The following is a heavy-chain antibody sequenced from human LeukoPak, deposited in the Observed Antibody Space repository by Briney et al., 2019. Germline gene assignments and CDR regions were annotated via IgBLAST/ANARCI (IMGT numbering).Heavy chain of an antibody. J-gene: IGHJ4*02. D-gene: IGHD6-25*01. CDR1: GYTFTGYY. CDR3: ARVRSSDEGGMPEDY. Sequence: ASVKVSCKASGYTFTGYYMHWVRQAPGQGLEWMGWINPNSGGTNYAQKFQGWVTMTRDTSISTAYMELSRLRSDDTAVYYCARVRSSDEGGMPEDYWGQGTLVTVSS. CDR2: INPNSGGT. V-gene: IGHV1-2*04.